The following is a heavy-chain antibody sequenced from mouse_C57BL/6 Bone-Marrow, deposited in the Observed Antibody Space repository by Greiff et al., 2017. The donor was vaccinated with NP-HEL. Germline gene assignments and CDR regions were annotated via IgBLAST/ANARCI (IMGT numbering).Heavy chain of an antibody. CDR3: AREGFYYYGSGAY. Sequence: QVQLQQPGAELVKPGASVKLSCKASGYTFTSYWMQWVKQRPGQGLEWIGEIDPSDSSTNYNQKFKGKATLTVDTSSSTAYMQLSSLTSEDSAVYYCAREGFYYYGSGAYWGQGTLVTVSA. J-gene: IGHJ3*01. V-gene: IGHV1-50*01. D-gene: IGHD1-1*01. CDR2: IDPSDSST. CDR1: GYTFTSYW.